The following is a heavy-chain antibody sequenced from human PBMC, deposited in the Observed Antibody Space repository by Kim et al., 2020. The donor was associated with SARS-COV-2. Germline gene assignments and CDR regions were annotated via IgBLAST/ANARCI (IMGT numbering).Heavy chain of an antibody. CDR3: ARAALYYYGSGSYPDKTPYYYYGMDV. V-gene: IGHV4-31*03. D-gene: IGHD3-10*01. CDR2: IYYSGST. Sequence: SETLSLTCTVSGGSISSGGYYWRWIRQHPGKGLEWIGYIYYSGSTYYNPSLKSRVTISVDTSKNQFSLKLSSVTAADTAVYYCARAALYYYGSGSYPDKTPYYYYGMDVWGQGTTVTVSS. J-gene: IGHJ6*02. CDR1: GGSISSGGYY.